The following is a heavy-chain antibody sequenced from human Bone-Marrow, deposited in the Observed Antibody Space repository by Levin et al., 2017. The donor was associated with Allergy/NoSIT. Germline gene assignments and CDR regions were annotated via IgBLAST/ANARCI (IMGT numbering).Heavy chain of an antibody. CDR2: IHPDDSDT. CDR1: GYIFDTTW. J-gene: IGHJ3*01. Sequence: ASVKVSCKGSGYIFDTTWLAWVRQKPGKGLEWMGIIHPDDSDTRYSPSFQGQVTISVDKSINTAYLQWSSLKASDTAMYYCAGRAAFDFWGQGTMVTVSS. CDR3: AGRAAFDF. V-gene: IGHV5-51*01.